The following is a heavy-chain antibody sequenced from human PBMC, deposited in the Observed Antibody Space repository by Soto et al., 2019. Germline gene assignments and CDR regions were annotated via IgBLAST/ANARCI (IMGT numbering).Heavy chain of an antibody. CDR1: GFTFSNAW. CDR2: IKSKTDGGTT. V-gene: IGHV3-15*01. D-gene: IGHD6-13*01. CDR3: TTDLAAGSEPNWFDP. Sequence: LSCAASGFTFSNAWMSWVRQAPGKGLEWVGRIKSKTDGGTTDYAAPVKGRFTISRDDSKNTLYLQMNSLKTEDTAVYYCTTDLAAGSEPNWFDPWGPGTLVTVSS. J-gene: IGHJ5*02.